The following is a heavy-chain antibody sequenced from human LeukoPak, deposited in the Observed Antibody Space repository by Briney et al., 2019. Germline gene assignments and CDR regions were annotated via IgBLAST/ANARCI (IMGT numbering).Heavy chain of an antibody. V-gene: IGHV4-38-2*01. CDR2: IYHSGST. Sequence: SETLSLTCAVSGYSLSSGYYWGWIRQPPGKGLEWSGSIYHSGSTYYNPSLKSRVTISVDTSKNQFSLKLSSVTAADTAVYYCARRGYGSGSYFLDYWGQGTLVTVSS. CDR3: ARRGYGSGSYFLDY. CDR1: GYSLSSGYY. J-gene: IGHJ4*02. D-gene: IGHD3-10*01.